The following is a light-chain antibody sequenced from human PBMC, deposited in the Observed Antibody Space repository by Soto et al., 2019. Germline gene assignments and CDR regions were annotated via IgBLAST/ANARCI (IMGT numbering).Light chain of an antibody. CDR1: SSDIGIYKY. J-gene: IGLJ1*01. V-gene: IGLV2-14*01. CDR3: SSYTTSSTRV. CDR2: EVT. Sequence: QSVLTQPASVSGSPGQSIAISCTGSSSDIGIYKYVSWYQQYPGKVPKLIIYEVTNRPSGVSNRFSGSKSGNTASLTISGLQAEDEADYYCSSYTTSSTRVFGPGTKLTVL.